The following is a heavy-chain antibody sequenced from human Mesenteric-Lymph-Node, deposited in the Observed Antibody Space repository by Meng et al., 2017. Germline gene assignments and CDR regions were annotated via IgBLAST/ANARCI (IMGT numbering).Heavy chain of an antibody. Sequence: ASVKVSCKASGYTFTGYYMHWVRQAPGQGPEWMGWINPNSGGTNYAQKFQGRVTMTRDTSISTAYMELSRLRSDDTAVYYCARDLDSGEYYFDYWGQGTLVTVSS. V-gene: IGHV1-2*02. CDR1: GYTFTGYY. D-gene: IGHD3-16*01. CDR2: INPNSGGT. J-gene: IGHJ4*02. CDR3: ARDLDSGEYYFDY.